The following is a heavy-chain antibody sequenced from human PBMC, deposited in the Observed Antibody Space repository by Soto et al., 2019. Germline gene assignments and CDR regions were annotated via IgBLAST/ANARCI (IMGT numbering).Heavy chain of an antibody. CDR3: ARGAGLYYGSGSYYKNYYYGMDV. J-gene: IGHJ6*02. D-gene: IGHD3-10*01. Sequence: PSETLSLTCAVYGGSFSGYYGSWIRQPPGKGLEWIGEINHSGSTNYNPSLKSRVTISVDTSKNQFSLKLSSVTAADTAVYYCARGAGLYYGSGSYYKNYYYGMDVWGQGTTVTVSS. V-gene: IGHV4-34*01. CDR2: INHSGST. CDR1: GGSFSGYY.